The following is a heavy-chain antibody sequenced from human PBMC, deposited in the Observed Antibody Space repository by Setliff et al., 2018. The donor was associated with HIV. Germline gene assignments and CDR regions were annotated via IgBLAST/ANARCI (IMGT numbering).Heavy chain of an antibody. Sequence: PGGSLRLSCAASGFTFSHFWMTWVRQAPGKGLEWVSYIRSSSRTIYYADSVKGRFTISRDNAKNSLYLQMNSLRAEDTAVYYCARESPYDTSGYYFGAFDIWGQGTMVTVSS. V-gene: IGHV3-48*04. CDR3: ARESPYDTSGYYFGAFDI. J-gene: IGHJ3*02. CDR2: IRSSSRTI. D-gene: IGHD3-22*01. CDR1: GFTFSHFW.